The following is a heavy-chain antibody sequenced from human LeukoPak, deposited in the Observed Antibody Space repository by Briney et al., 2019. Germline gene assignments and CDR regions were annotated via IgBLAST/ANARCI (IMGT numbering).Heavy chain of an antibody. Sequence: GGSLRLSCVASRFTFSSFAMSWVRQAPGKGLEWVSTLTGDGGRAYYADSVKGRFTISRDNAKNSLYLQMNSLRAEDTAVYYCAREWFDAFDIWGQGTMVTVSS. J-gene: IGHJ3*02. V-gene: IGHV3-21*01. D-gene: IGHD3-22*01. CDR1: RFTFSSFA. CDR2: LTGDGGRA. CDR3: AREWFDAFDI.